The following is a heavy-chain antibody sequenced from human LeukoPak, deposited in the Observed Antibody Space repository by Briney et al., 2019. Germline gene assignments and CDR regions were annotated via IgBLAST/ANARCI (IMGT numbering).Heavy chain of an antibody. V-gene: IGHV4-4*07. CDR3: ARARPYYDFWSGLRANYYYMDV. CDR2: IYTTGST. Sequence: SETLSLTCTVSGGSITSYYWSWIRQPAGKGLEWIGRIYTTGSTYYNHFLKSRVTMAVDTSKNQFSLKLSSVTAADTAVYYCARARPYYDFWSGLRANYYYMDVWGKGTTVTVSS. D-gene: IGHD3-3*01. CDR1: GGSITSYY. J-gene: IGHJ6*03.